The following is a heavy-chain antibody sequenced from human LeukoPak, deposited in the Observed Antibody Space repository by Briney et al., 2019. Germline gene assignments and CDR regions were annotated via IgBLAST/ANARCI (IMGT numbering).Heavy chain of an antibody. J-gene: IGHJ4*02. CDR2: IYYSGNT. CDR1: GGSISSSGSH. D-gene: IGHD5-18*01. Sequence: SETLSLTCTVSGGSISSSGSHWGWVRQPPGKGLEWIGYIYYSGNTYYNPSLKSRVTISVDTSKNQFSLNLSSVTAADTAVYYCARDKQPGDYWGQGTLVTVSS. V-gene: IGHV4-39*02. CDR3: ARDKQPGDY.